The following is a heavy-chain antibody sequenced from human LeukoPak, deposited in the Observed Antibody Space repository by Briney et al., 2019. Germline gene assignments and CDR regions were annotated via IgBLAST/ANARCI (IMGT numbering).Heavy chain of an antibody. V-gene: IGHV3-23*01. CDR1: GFTFSTYA. CDR3: AKVPTRDESYYFDY. J-gene: IGHJ4*02. Sequence: PGGSLRLSCAASGFTFSTYAMSWVRQAPGKGLEWVSAISGSGGSTYYADSVKGRFTISRDNSKNTLYLQMNSLRAEDTAVYYCAKVPTRDESYYFDYWGQGTLVTVSS. CDR2: ISGSGGST.